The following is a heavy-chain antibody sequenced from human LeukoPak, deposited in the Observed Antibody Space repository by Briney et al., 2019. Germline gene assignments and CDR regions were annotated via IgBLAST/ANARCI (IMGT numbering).Heavy chain of an antibody. Sequence: ASVKVSCKTSGYTFTNYEINWVRQATGQGLEWMGWMNPHSGSTGYSPKFQGRVTFTGNTAISTVYMELSSLRSEDTAVYYCARMNLDKSCSADGCSNWFDPWGQGTLVTVSS. CDR1: GYTFTNYE. CDR3: ARMNLDKSCSADGCSNWFDP. J-gene: IGHJ5*02. CDR2: MNPHSGST. D-gene: IGHD2-15*01. V-gene: IGHV1-8*03.